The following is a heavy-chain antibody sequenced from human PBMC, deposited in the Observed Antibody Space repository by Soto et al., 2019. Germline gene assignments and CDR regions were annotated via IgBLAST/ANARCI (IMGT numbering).Heavy chain of an antibody. CDR1: GFSFDNSV. Sequence: QVQLVESGGGVVQPGSSLRLSCTASGFSFDNSVMHWVRQAPGKGLEWVAVIRHDGSNICYTDSVKGRFTISRDNSKNMLSLQMDSLRAEDTALYYCAREDNWNFALDYWGQATLVTVSS. D-gene: IGHD1-1*01. CDR2: IRHDGSNI. CDR3: AREDNWNFALDY. V-gene: IGHV3-33*01. J-gene: IGHJ4*02.